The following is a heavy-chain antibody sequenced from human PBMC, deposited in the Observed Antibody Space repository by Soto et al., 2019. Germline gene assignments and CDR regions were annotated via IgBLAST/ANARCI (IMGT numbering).Heavy chain of an antibody. CDR1: GFTFSSYG. J-gene: IGHJ3*02. V-gene: IGHV3-33*01. D-gene: IGHD2-2*01. Sequence: GESLKISCAASGFTFSSYGMHWVRQAPGKGLEWVAVIWYDGSNKYYADSVKGRFTISRDNSKNTLYLQMNSLRAEDTAVYYCARGTYVGYCSSTSCYDAFDIWGQGTMVTVSS. CDR3: ARGTYVGYCSSTSCYDAFDI. CDR2: IWYDGSNK.